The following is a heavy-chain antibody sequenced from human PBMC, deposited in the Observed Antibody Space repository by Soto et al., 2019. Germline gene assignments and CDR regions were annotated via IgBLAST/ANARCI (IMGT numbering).Heavy chain of an antibody. CDR2: ISGSGGST. CDR1: GFTFSSYA. CDR3: ATGRGGGSCVLTTCGSEFVY. V-gene: IGHV3-23*01. Sequence: EVQLLESGGGLVQPGGSLRLSCAASGFTFSSYAMSWVRQAPGKGLEWVSDISGSGGSTYYADSVKGRFTISRDNSKNPLYLQMNSLSAEDTAVYDCATGRGGGSCVLTTCGSEFVYGGQGTLVTVAS. J-gene: IGHJ4*02. D-gene: IGHD2-15*01.